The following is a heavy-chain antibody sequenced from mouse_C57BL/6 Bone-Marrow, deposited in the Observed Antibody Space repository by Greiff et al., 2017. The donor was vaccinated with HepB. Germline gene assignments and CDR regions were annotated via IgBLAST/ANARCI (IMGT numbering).Heavy chain of an antibody. V-gene: IGHV7-3*01. CDR1: GFTFTDYY. CDR3: ARYYDGYFYFDY. Sequence: EVHLVESGGGLVQPGGSLSLSCAASGFTFTDYYMSWVRQPPGKALEWLGFIRNKANGYTTEYSASVKGRFTISRDNSQSILYLQMNALRAEDSATYYCARYYDGYFYFDYWGQGTTLTVSS. CDR2: IRNKANGYTT. J-gene: IGHJ2*01. D-gene: IGHD2-3*01.